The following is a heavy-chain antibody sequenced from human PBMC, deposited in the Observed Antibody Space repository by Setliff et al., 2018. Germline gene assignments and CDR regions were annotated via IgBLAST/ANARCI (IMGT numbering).Heavy chain of an antibody. D-gene: IGHD3-10*01. CDR3: ARHTIAMSTIISYFDY. Sequence: SETLSLTCSVSGGSISTYHWSWIRQPPEKGLEWIAYIHYSGSTNQNPSLKSRVTISVDTSKNQFSLKLSSVTAADTAVYYCARHTIAMSTIISYFDYWGQGTLVTVSS. V-gene: IGHV4-59*08. J-gene: IGHJ4*02. CDR2: IHYSGST. CDR1: GGSISTYH.